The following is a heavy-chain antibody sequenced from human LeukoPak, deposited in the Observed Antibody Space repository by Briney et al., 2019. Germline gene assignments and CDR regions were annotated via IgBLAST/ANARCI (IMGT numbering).Heavy chain of an antibody. CDR1: GGSISSYY. V-gene: IGHV4-59*08. J-gene: IGHJ4*02. CDR3: ARRYSSGWYEYFDY. CDR2: IYYSGST. Sequence: SETLSFTCTVSGGSISSYYWSWIRQPPGKGLEWIGYIYYSGSTNYNPSLKSRVTISVDTSKNQFSLKLSSVTAADTAVYYCARRYSSGWYEYFDYWGQGTLVTVSS. D-gene: IGHD6-19*01.